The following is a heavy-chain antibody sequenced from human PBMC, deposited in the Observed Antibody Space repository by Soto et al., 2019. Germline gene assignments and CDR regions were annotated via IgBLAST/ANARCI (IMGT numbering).Heavy chain of an antibody. Sequence: QVQLVESGGGVVQPGRSLRLSCAASGFTFSSYGMHWVRQAPGKGLEWVAVISYDGSNKYYADSVKGRFTISRDNSKNTLYLQMNSLRAEDTAVYYYAKGDGDYELGRYYFDYWGQGTLVTVSS. V-gene: IGHV3-30*18. CDR3: AKGDGDYELGRYYFDY. CDR1: GFTFSSYG. D-gene: IGHD4-17*01. J-gene: IGHJ4*02. CDR2: ISYDGSNK.